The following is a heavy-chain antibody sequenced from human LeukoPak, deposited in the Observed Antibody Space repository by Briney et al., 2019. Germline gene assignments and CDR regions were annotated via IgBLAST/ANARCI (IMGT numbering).Heavy chain of an antibody. CDR1: GFTFSSYA. J-gene: IGHJ4*02. CDR2: ISYDGSNK. D-gene: IGHD1-1*01. CDR3: ARERLHRPTFDY. V-gene: IGHV3-30*04. Sequence: GGSLRLSCAAPGFTFSSYAMHWVRQAPGKGLEWVAVISYDGSNKYYADSVKGRFTISRDNSKNTLYLQMNSLRAEDTAVYYCARERLHRPTFDYWGQGTLVTVSS.